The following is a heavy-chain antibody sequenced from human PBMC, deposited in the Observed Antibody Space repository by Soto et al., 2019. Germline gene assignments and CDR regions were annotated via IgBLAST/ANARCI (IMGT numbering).Heavy chain of an antibody. CDR2: TIPLFGTP. CDR1: GVSIKSSS. J-gene: IGHJ5*02. V-gene: IGHV1-69*12. CDR3: TRSSGLTNWLDP. D-gene: IGHD6-6*01. Sequence: QVQLVQSGAELKKPGSSVKVSCKVSGVSIKSSSITWVRQALGQGLEWMGGTIPLFGTPHHAQKFQGRVTITADESTSTVYMDLSSLRSEDTAVYYCTRSSGLTNWLDPWGQGTLITVSS.